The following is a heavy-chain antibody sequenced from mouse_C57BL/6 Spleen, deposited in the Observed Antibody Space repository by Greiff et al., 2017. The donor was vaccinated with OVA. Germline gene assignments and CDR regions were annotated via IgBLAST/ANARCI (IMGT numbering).Heavy chain of an antibody. D-gene: IGHD2-3*01. CDR2: IRNKANNHAT. V-gene: IGHV6-6*01. CDR3: TSDGSFYYAMDY. Sequence: EVKVVESGGGLVQPGGSMKLSCAASGFTFSDAWMDWVRQSPEKGLEWVAEIRNKANNHATYYAESVKGRFTISRDDSKSSVYLQMNSLRAEDTGIYYCTSDGSFYYAMDYWGQGTSVTVAS. CDR1: GFTFSDAW. J-gene: IGHJ4*01.